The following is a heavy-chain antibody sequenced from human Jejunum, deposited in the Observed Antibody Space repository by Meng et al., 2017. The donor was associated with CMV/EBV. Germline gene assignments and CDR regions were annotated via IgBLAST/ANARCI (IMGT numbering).Heavy chain of an antibody. CDR3: ARDSSYDDSSGYFYNY. J-gene: IGHJ4*02. Sequence: GYTFTSHAMHWVRQAPGQRLEWMGWINAGDGDTEYSQNFQDRITITRDTSATTAYMELSSLRSEDTAVYYCARDSSYDDSSGYFYNYWGQGTLVTVSS. V-gene: IGHV1-3*01. D-gene: IGHD3-22*01. CDR2: INAGDGDT. CDR1: GYTFTSHA.